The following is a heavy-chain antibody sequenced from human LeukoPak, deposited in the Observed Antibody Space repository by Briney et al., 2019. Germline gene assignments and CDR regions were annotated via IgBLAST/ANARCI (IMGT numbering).Heavy chain of an antibody. CDR3: ARRGWELLHFDS. Sequence: GESLKISCKISGYRLTNNWIGWVRQVPGKGLEWMGIIYPGDSDTRYNPSFQGQVAISADKSISTAYLQLSSLKASDTAMYYCARRGWELLHFDSWGQGTLVTVSS. D-gene: IGHD1-26*01. V-gene: IGHV5-51*01. CDR1: GYRLTNNW. CDR2: IYPGDSDT. J-gene: IGHJ4*02.